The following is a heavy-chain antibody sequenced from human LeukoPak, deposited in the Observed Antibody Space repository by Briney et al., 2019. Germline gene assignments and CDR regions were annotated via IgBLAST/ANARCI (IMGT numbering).Heavy chain of an antibody. Sequence: SETLSLTCAVYGGSFSGYYWSWIRQPPGKGLEWIGEINHSGSTNYNPSLKSRVTISVDTSKNQFSLKLSSVTAADTAVYYCARGQQWLVLSFDYWGQGTLVTVSS. CDR1: GGSFSGYY. D-gene: IGHD6-19*01. CDR2: INHSGST. V-gene: IGHV4-34*01. CDR3: ARGQQWLVLSFDY. J-gene: IGHJ4*02.